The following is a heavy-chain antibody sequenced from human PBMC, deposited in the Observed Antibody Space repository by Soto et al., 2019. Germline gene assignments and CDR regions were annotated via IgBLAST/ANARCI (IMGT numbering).Heavy chain of an antibody. CDR3: TRSYYYDSSGYYVDY. CDR1: GFTFGDYA. V-gene: IGHV3-49*03. D-gene: IGHD3-22*01. J-gene: IGHJ4*02. Sequence: PGGSLRLSCTASGFTFGDYAMSWFRQAPGKGLEWVGFIRSKAYGGTTEYAASVKGRFTISRDDSKSIAYLQMNSLKTEDTAVYYCTRSYYYDSSGYYVDYWGQGTLVTVSS. CDR2: IRSKAYGGTT.